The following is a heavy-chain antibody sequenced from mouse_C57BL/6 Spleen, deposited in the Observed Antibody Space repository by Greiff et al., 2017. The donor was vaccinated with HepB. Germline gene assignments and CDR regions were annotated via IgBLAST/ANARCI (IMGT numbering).Heavy chain of an antibody. V-gene: IGHV3-6*01. CDR2: ISYDGSN. CDR1: GYSITSGYY. D-gene: IGHD2-2*01. Sequence: EVQLVESGPGLVKPSQSLSLTCSVTGYSITSGYYWNWIRQFPGNKLEWMGYISYDGSNNYNPSLKNRISITRDTSKNQFFLKLNSVTTEDTATYYCARGDGYDYAMDYWGQGTSVTVSS. CDR3: ARGDGYDYAMDY. J-gene: IGHJ4*01.